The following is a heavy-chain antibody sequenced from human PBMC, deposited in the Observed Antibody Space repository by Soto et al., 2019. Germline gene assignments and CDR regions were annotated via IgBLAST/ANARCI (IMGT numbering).Heavy chain of an antibody. V-gene: IGHV1-18*04. CDR2: ISAYNGNT. Sequence: ASGTVSCKASGYPFPSYGISWVRQAPGQGLEWMGWISAYNGNTNYAQKLQGRVTMTTDTSTSTAYMELRSLRSDDTAVYYCARDNFHYDFWSGYYARAQNWFDPWGQGTLVTVSS. D-gene: IGHD3-3*01. CDR1: GYPFPSYG. CDR3: ARDNFHYDFWSGYYARAQNWFDP. J-gene: IGHJ5*02.